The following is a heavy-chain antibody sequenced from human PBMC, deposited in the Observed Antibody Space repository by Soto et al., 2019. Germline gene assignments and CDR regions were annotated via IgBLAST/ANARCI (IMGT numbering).Heavy chain of an antibody. CDR1: GFTFSSYG. V-gene: IGHV3-33*06. Sequence: GGSLRLSCAASGFTFSSYGMHWVRQAPGKGLEWAAVIWYDGSNKYYAGSVKGRFTISRDNSKNTLYLQMNSLRAEDTAVYYCAKGLRDFDYWGQGTLVTVSS. CDR3: AKGLRDFDY. J-gene: IGHJ4*02. CDR2: IWYDGSNK.